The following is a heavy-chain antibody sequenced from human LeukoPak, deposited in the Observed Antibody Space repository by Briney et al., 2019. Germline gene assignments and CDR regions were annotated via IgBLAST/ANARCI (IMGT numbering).Heavy chain of an antibody. D-gene: IGHD3-10*01. V-gene: IGHV4-61*02. CDR2: IYTSGST. Sequence: SETLSLTCTVSGGSISSSSYYWGWIRQPAGKGLEWIGRIYTSGSTNYNPSLKSRVTISVDTSKNQFSLKLSSVTAADTAVYYCARGLDDYYGSGSYDVWGKGTTVTISS. CDR3: ARGLDDYYGSGSYDV. CDR1: GGSISSSSYY. J-gene: IGHJ6*04.